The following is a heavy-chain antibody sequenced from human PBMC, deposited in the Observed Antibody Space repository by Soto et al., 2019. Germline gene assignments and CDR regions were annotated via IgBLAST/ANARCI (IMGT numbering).Heavy chain of an antibody. J-gene: IGHJ6*02. CDR2: ISYDGSNK. D-gene: IGHD1-26*01. CDR3: ARGGQWEPRGGMDV. Sequence: QVQLVESGGGVVQPGRSLRLSCAASGFTFSSYAMHWVRQAPGKGLEWVAVISYDGSNKYYADSVKGRFTISRDNSKNTLYLQMNSLRAEDTAVYYRARGGQWEPRGGMDVWGQGTTVTVSS. CDR1: GFTFSSYA. V-gene: IGHV3-30-3*01.